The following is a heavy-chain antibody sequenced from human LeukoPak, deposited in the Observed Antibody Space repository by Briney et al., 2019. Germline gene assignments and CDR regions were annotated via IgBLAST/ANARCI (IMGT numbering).Heavy chain of an antibody. V-gene: IGHV1-8*01. J-gene: IGHJ6*03. CDR2: MNPNSGNT. CDR1: GYTFTSYD. Sequence: ASVKVSCKASGYTFTSYDINWVRQATGQGLEWMGWMNPNSGNTGYAQKFQGRVTMTRNTSISTAYMELSSLRSEDTAVYYCARGPPRGIVATILHVNYYYYMDVCGKGTTVTVSS. D-gene: IGHD5-12*01. CDR3: ARGPPRGIVATILHVNYYYYMDV.